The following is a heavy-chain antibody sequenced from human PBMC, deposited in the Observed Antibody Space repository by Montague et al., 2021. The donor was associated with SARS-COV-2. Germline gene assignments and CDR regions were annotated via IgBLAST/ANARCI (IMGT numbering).Heavy chain of an antibody. D-gene: IGHD3-22*01. V-gene: IGHV3-23*03. CDR3: AKKVIPYDSSGYLFDY. Sequence: SLRLSCAASGFTFSSYAMSWVRQAPGKGLEWVSVIYSGGSSTYYADSVKGRFTISRDNSKNTLYLQMNSLIAEDTAVYYCAKKVIPYDSSGYLFDYWGQGTLVTVSS. CDR2: IYSGGSST. J-gene: IGHJ4*02. CDR1: GFTFSSYA.